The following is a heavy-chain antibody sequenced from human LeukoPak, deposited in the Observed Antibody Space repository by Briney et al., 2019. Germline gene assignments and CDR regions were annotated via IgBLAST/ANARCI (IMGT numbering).Heavy chain of an antibody. CDR3: ARGRYRFDD. CDR2: IYYSGST. V-gene: IGHV4-59*08. J-gene: IGHJ4*02. Sequence: PSETLSLTCTVSGGSISSYYWSWIRQPPGKGLEWIGYIYYSGSTNYNPSLKSRVTISVDTSKNQFSLKLSSVTAADTAVYYCARGRYRFDDWGQGTLVTVSS. D-gene: IGHD2-2*02. CDR1: GGSISSYY.